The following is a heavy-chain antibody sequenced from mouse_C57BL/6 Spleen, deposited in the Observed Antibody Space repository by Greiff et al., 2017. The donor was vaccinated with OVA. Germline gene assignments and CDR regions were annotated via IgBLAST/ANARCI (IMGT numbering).Heavy chain of an antibody. CDR2: ISDGGSYT. V-gene: IGHV5-4*01. CDR1: GFTFSSYA. J-gene: IGHJ4*01. D-gene: IGHD2-5*01. Sequence: EVQRVESGGGLVKPGGSLKLSCAASGFTFSSYAMSWVRQTPEKRLEWVATISDGGSYTYYPDNVKGRFTISRDNAKNNLYLQMSHLKSEDTAMYYCARDGSNYEFYLYYGMDYWGQGTSVTVSS. CDR3: ARDGSNYEFYLYYGMDY.